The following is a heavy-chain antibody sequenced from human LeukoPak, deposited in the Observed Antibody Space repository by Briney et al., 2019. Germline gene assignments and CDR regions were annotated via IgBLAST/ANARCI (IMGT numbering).Heavy chain of an antibody. CDR3: VTGHYDSRMYFDL. J-gene: IGHJ2*01. CDR1: GFTFGSYA. CDR2: ISYDGSNK. V-gene: IGHV3-30*04. Sequence: GRSLRLSCAASGFTFGSYAMHWVRQAPGKGLEWVAVISYDGSNKYYADSVKGRFTISRDNSKNTLYLQMNSLRAEDTAVYYCVTGHYDSRMYFDLWGRGTLVTVSS. D-gene: IGHD3-22*01.